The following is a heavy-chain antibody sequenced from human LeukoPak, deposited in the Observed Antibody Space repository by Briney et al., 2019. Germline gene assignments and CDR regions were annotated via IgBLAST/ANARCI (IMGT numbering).Heavy chain of an antibody. J-gene: IGHJ4*02. V-gene: IGHV1-46*01. D-gene: IGHD6-13*01. CDR3: ASGSSWFYLDY. Sequence: ASVKVSCKAPGYTFTSYYIHWVRQAPGQGLEWMGIINPRGDSSTYARKFQGRVTMTGDASTSTVYMEVSSLRSEDTAVYYCASGSSWFYLDYWGQGTLVTVSS. CDR2: INPRGDSS. CDR1: GYTFTSYY.